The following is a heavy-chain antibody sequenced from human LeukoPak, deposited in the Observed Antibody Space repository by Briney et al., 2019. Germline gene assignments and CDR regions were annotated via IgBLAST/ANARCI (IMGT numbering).Heavy chain of an antibody. D-gene: IGHD6-6*01. J-gene: IGHJ4*02. V-gene: IGHV3-23*01. CDR2: ISGSGGST. CDR3: AKGIAARWGPNDY. Sequence: GGSLRLSCAASGFTFSSYAMSWVRQAPGKGLEWVSAISGSGGSTCYADSVKGRFTISRDNSKNTLYLQMNSLRAEDTAVCYCAKGIAARWGPNDYWGQGTLVTVSS. CDR1: GFTFSSYA.